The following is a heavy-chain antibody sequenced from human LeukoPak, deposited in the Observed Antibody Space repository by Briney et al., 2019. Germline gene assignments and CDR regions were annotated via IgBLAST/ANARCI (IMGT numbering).Heavy chain of an antibody. CDR2: ISYDGSNK. V-gene: IGHV3-30*18. CDR1: GFSLGDHF. CDR3: AKSDYGDYN. D-gene: IGHD4-17*01. J-gene: IGHJ4*02. Sequence: GGSLRLSCAASGFSLGDHFMTWIRQAPGKGLEWVAVISYDGSNKYYADSVKGRFTISRDNSKNTLYLQMNSLRAEDTAVYYCAKSDYGDYNWGQGTLVTVSS.